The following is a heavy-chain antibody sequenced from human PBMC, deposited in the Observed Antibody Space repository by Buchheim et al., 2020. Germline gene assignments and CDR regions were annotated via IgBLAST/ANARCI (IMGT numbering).Heavy chain of an antibody. J-gene: IGHJ4*02. CDR2: INHSGST. V-gene: IGHV4-34*01. D-gene: IGHD3-22*01. CDR1: GGSFSGYY. Sequence: QVQLQQWGAGLLKPSETLSLTCVVYGGSFSGYYWSWIRQPPGKGLEWIGEINHSGSTNYNPSLKSRVTISVDTSKNQFSLKLSSVTAADTAVYYCARGRYDTRTVDYWGQGTL. CDR3: ARGRYDTRTVDY.